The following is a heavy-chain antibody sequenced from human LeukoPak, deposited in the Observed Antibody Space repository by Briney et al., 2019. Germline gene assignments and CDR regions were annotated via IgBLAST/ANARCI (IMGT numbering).Heavy chain of an antibody. Sequence: GSLRLSCTVSGIRFNDYWMSWVRQAPGKGLEWVANIKEDGGEMYYVDSVKGRFIISRDNAKNSLYLQMSSLRPEDTAVYYCARENSGSYYQFDCWGQGTLVTVSS. J-gene: IGHJ4*02. CDR3: ARENSGSYYQFDC. CDR2: IKEDGGEM. V-gene: IGHV3-7*01. D-gene: IGHD1-26*01. CDR1: GIRFNDYW.